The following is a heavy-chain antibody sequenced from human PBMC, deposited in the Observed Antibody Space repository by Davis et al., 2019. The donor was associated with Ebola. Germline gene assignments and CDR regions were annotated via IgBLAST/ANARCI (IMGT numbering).Heavy chain of an antibody. CDR2: ISASGGYT. CDR1: GFTFSTHA. V-gene: IGHV3-23*01. D-gene: IGHD4-17*01. Sequence: GESLKISCAASGFTFSTHAMTWVRQSPGKGLEWVSTISASGGYTYYADSVKGRFTISRDNSKNTLYLQMNSLRVEDTAVYYCAKETTVTTDIDYWGQGTLVTVSS. J-gene: IGHJ4*02. CDR3: AKETTVTTDIDY.